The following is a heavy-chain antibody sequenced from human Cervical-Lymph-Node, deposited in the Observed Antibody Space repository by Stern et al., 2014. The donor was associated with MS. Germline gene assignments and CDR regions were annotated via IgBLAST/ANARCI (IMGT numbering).Heavy chain of an antibody. D-gene: IGHD5/OR15-5a*01. J-gene: IGHJ3*01. CDR1: GGTFSSYA. CDR2: IIPIFVTA. V-gene: IGHV1-69*06. Sequence: VHLVESGAEVKKPGSSVKVSCKASGGTFSSYAISWVRQAPGQGLEWMGGIIPIFVTANNAQKFQGRVTITADKSTSTAYMELSSLTSEDTAIYYCARAWHGGTVSTITAFDVWGQGTMVTVSS. CDR3: ARAWHGGTVSTITAFDV.